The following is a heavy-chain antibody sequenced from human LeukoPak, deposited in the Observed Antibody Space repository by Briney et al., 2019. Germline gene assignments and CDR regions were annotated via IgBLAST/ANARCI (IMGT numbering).Heavy chain of an antibody. CDR2: INPNSGGT. D-gene: IGHD2-2*02. V-gene: IGHV1-2*02. CDR1: GYTFTGYY. CDR3: ARGIVVVSAAIDY. Sequence: GASVKVSCKASGYTFTGYYMHWVRQAPGQGLEWMGWINPNSGGTNYAQKFQGRVTMTRDTSISTAYMELSRLRSEDTAVYYCARGIVVVSAAIDYWGQGTLVTVSS. J-gene: IGHJ4*02.